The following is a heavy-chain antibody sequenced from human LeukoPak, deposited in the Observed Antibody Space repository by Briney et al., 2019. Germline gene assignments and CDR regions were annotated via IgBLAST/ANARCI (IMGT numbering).Heavy chain of an antibody. CDR3: AREGYDYVWQTTEQDGMDV. CDR1: GSILLNFR. D-gene: IGHD3-16*01. CDR2: IIRSGNSR. J-gene: IGHJ6*02. V-gene: IGHV3-21*01. Sequence: GGPLSPSCAAPGSILLNFRMTWARQAQGKGLDWSSSIIRSGNSREYADSVKGRFTISRDNARDSLHLQMNSLRVEDTAVYYCAREGYDYVWQTTEQDGMDVWGQGTTVTVSS.